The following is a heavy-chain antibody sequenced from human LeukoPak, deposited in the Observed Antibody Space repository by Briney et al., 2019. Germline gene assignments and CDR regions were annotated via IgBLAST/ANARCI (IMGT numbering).Heavy chain of an antibody. CDR3: ARDNTGRYYDSSGYYYY. D-gene: IGHD3-22*01. Sequence: SVKVSCKASGGTFSSYAISWVRQAPGQGLEWMGRIIPILGIANYAQKFQGRVTITADKSTSTAYMELSSLRSEDTAVYYCARDNTGRYYDSSGYYYYWGQGTLVTVSS. CDR2: IIPILGIA. CDR1: GGTFSSYA. V-gene: IGHV1-69*04. J-gene: IGHJ4*02.